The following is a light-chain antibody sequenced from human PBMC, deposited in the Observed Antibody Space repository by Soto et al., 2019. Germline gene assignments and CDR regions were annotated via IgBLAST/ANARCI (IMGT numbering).Light chain of an antibody. CDR1: QSMSSC. Sequence: DIQMTQSPSTLSASVGDRVTITCRASQSMSSCLAWYQQKPGKAPILLISGASSVQSGVPSRFSGSASGTEYSLTISSLQADDFGSYYCQHYNTWTFGPGTKVDI. CDR3: QHYNTWT. CDR2: GAS. V-gene: IGKV1-5*01. J-gene: IGKJ1*01.